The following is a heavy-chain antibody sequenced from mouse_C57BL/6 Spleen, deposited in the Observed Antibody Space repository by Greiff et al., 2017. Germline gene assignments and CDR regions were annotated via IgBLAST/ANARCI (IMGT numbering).Heavy chain of an antibody. J-gene: IGHJ3*01. Sequence: VQLQQPGAELVRPGSSVKLSCKASGYTFTSYWMHWVKQRPIQGLEWIGNIDPSDSETHYNQKFKDKATLTVDKSSSPAYMQLSSLTSEDSAVYYCARWRDYDVAWFAYWGQGTLVTVSA. D-gene: IGHD2-4*01. V-gene: IGHV1-52*01. CDR2: IDPSDSET. CDR3: ARWRDYDVAWFAY. CDR1: GYTFTSYW.